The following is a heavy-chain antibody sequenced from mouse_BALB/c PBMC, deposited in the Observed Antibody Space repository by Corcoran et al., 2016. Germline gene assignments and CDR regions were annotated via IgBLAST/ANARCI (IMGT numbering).Heavy chain of an antibody. CDR1: GYTFTDYY. J-gene: IGHJ4*01. Sequence: EVQLQQSGPELVKPGASVKISCKASGYTFTDYYMNWVKQSHGKSLEWIGLVNPNNGGTSYNQKFKGKATLTVDKSSSTAYMELRSLTSEDFAVYYCARRWTTEDYWGQGTSVTVSS. CDR3: ARRWTTEDY. CDR2: VNPNNGGT. V-gene: IGHV1-26*01. D-gene: IGHD1-1*01.